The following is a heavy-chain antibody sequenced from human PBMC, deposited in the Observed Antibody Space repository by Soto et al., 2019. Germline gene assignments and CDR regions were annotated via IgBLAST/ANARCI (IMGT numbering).Heavy chain of an antibody. CDR2: IYDSGST. D-gene: IGHD6-13*01. CDR1: GGSISSSY. J-gene: IGHJ4*02. V-gene: IGHV4-59*08. Sequence: SETLSLTCTVSGGSISSSYWSWIRQPPGKGLEWIGYIYDSGSTYYNSSLKSRVTMSVDTSKNQFSLKLSSVTAADTAVYYCARQLIYWGPGTPVTVS. CDR3: ARQLIY.